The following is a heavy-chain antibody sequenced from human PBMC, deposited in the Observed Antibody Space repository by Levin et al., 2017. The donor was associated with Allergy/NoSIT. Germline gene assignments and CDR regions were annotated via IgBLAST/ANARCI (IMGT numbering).Heavy chain of an antibody. CDR3: AHGGDWSFDY. J-gene: IGHJ4*02. CDR1: GFSLSTSGVR. Sequence: SGPTLVKPTQTLTLTCTFSGFSLSTSGVRVGWIRQFPGKALEWLALIYWDDDKRYSPSLKTRLTITKDTSKNHVVLTLTNMDPMDTATYYCAHGGDWSFDYWGQGNLVTVSS. V-gene: IGHV2-5*02. D-gene: IGHD3/OR15-3a*01. CDR2: IYWDDDK.